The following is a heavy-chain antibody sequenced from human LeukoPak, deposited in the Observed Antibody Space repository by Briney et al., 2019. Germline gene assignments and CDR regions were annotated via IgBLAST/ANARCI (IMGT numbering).Heavy chain of an antibody. D-gene: IGHD2-2*01. CDR1: GGSIISYY. V-gene: IGHV4-59*12. J-gene: IGHJ4*02. Sequence: SETLSLTCTVSGGSIISYYWSWIRQPPGKGLEWIGYIYYSGGTNYNPSLKSRLTISVDTSKKQFSLKLRSVTAADTAVYYCARVRCSSTSCYFDYWGQGTLVTVSS. CDR3: ARVRCSSTSCYFDY. CDR2: IYYSGGT.